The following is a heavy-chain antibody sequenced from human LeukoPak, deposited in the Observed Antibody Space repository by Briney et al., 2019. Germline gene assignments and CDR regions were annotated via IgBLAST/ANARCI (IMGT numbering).Heavy chain of an antibody. CDR2: INTGNGNT. Sequence: ASVKVSCKASGYTFTSYAMHWVRQAPGQRLECMGWINTGNGNTKYSQKFQGRVTITSDTSASTAYMDLSSLRSEDTAVYYCARNTETAIPLPYYFDYWGQGTLVTVSS. V-gene: IGHV1-3*04. CDR3: ARNTETAIPLPYYFDY. J-gene: IGHJ4*02. CDR1: GYTFTSYA. D-gene: IGHD2-21*02.